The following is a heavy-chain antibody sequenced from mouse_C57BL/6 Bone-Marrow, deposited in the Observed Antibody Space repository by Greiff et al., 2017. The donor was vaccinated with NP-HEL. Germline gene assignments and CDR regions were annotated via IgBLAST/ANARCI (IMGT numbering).Heavy chain of an antibody. V-gene: IGHV8-8*01. Sequence: QVQLKESGPGILQPSQTLSLTCSFSGFSLSTFGMGVGWIRQPSGKGLEWLAHIWWDDDKYYNPALKSRLTLYKDTSKNQVFLKIANVDTADTATYYCARIITTVEGYFDVWGTGTTVTVSS. J-gene: IGHJ1*03. D-gene: IGHD1-1*01. CDR3: ARIITTVEGYFDV. CDR1: GFSLSTFGMG. CDR2: IWWDDDK.